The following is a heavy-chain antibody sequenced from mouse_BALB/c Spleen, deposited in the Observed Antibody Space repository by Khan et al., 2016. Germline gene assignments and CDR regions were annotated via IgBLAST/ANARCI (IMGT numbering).Heavy chain of an antibody. Sequence: QIQLVQSGPELKMPGEPVRIYCKASGYTFTNAGIQWVKKLPGKGLKWIGWINTQSGVPKYAADFKGRFAFSLENAACTAYLPISNLTHEDTATYFVASCAIFFHCYCDVCVAVTTFTVSS. J-gene: IGHJ1*01. CDR1: GYTFTNAG. CDR2: INTQSGVP. CDR3: ASCAIFFHCYCDV. V-gene: IGHV9-4*02.